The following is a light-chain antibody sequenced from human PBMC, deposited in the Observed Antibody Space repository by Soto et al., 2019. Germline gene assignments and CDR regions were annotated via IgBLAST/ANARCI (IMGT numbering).Light chain of an antibody. CDR2: DAS. CDR3: LQHTYIWS. V-gene: IGKV1-5*01. J-gene: IGKJ1*01. CDR1: QSISSW. Sequence: DIQMTQSPSTLSASVGDRVTITCRASQSISSWLAWYQQKPGKAPKLLIYDASSLESGVPSRFSGSRSGTEFILTITNLQPEDFATYYCLQHTYIWSFGQGTKVDIK.